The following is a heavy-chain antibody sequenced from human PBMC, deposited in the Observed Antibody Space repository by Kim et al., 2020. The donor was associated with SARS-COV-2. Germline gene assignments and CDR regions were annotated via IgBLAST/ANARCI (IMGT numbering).Heavy chain of an antibody. V-gene: IGHV3-74*01. CDR1: GFTLSSHW. D-gene: IGHD2-15*01. CDR3: ARGWAFDI. J-gene: IGHJ3*02. CDR2: LSTDGSST. Sequence: GGSLRLSCVVSGFTLSSHWMHWVRQVPCKGLAWVSRLSTDGSSTAYADSVKGRFNISRDNAKNTLYLQMNSLRAEETAXNXGARGWAFDIWGQGTMVTVSS.